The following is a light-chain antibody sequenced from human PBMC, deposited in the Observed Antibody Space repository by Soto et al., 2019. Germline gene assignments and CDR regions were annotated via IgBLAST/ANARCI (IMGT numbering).Light chain of an antibody. J-gene: IGKJ4*01. CDR2: RAS. V-gene: IGKV1-5*03. Sequence: DIQMTQSPSTLSASVVDRVTMTCRASQSISTSLAWYQQKPGKAPKLLIYRASALQSGVPSRFSGSGSGTEFTLTIDSLQPDDSGTFYCQQYSTNPLTCGGGTKGDIK. CDR3: QQYSTNPLT. CDR1: QSISTS.